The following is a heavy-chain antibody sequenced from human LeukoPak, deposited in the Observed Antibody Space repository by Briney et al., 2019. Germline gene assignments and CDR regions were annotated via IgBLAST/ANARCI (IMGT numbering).Heavy chain of an antibody. Sequence: SETLSLTCTVSGYSISSGYYWVWIRQPPGKGLEWIGTIRHSGTTYYNPSLKSRVTISIDSSKNQFSLKLTSVTAADTAVYYCARVAGGYENYVWGSYRGWSFDIWGQGTMVTVSS. CDR3: ARVAGGYENYVWGSYRGWSFDI. J-gene: IGHJ3*02. CDR2: IRHSGTT. D-gene: IGHD3-16*02. CDR1: GYSISSGYY. V-gene: IGHV4-38-2*02.